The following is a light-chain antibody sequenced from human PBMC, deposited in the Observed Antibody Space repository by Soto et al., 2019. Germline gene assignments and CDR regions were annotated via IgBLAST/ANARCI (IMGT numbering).Light chain of an antibody. CDR3: QQYNSWT. V-gene: IGKV1-5*01. Sequence: DIQMTQSPSTLSASIGDRVTITCRASQSITTFLAWYQQKPGKAPQILIYDASKLEPGVPSRHSASGSGTEFTLTISSLQPDDFATYYCQQYNSWTFGQGTKVDIK. CDR2: DAS. J-gene: IGKJ1*01. CDR1: QSITTF.